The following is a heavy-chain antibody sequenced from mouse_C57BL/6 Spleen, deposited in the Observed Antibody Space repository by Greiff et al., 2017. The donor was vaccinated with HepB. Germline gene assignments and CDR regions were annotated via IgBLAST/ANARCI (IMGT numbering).Heavy chain of an antibody. Sequence: VQRVESGAELAKPGASVKLSCKASGYTFTSYWMHWVKQRPGQGLEWIGYINPSSGYTKYNQKFKDKATLTADKSSSTAYMQLSSLTYEDSAVYYCARYDGYYDYAMDYWGQGTSVTVSS. V-gene: IGHV1-7*01. CDR3: ARYDGYYDYAMDY. D-gene: IGHD2-3*01. CDR1: GYTFTSYW. J-gene: IGHJ4*01. CDR2: INPSSGYT.